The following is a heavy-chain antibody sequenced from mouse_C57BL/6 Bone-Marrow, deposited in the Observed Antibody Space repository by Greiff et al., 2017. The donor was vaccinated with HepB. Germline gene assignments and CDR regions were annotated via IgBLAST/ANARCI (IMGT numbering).Heavy chain of an antibody. CDR1: GYTFTDYE. J-gene: IGHJ2*01. V-gene: IGHV1-15*01. CDR3: TRTSYYSNFYFDY. Sequence: VQLQQSGAELVRPGASVTLSCKASGYTFTDYEMHWVKQTPVHGLEWIGAIDPETGGTAYNQKFKGKAILTADKSSSTAYMELRSLTSEDSAVYYCTRTSYYSNFYFDYWGQGTTLTVSS. D-gene: IGHD2-5*01. CDR2: IDPETGGT.